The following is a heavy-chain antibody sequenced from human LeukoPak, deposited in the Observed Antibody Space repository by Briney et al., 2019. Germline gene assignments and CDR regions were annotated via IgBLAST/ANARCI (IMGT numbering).Heavy chain of an antibody. V-gene: IGHV3-48*04. CDR3: ARSPAAYFDWLDETDY. J-gene: IGHJ4*02. Sequence: PGGSLRLSCAASGFTFSSYSMNWVRQAPGKGLEWVSYISSSGSTIYYADSVKGRFTISRDNAKNSLYLQMNSLRAEDTAVYYCARSPAAYFDWLDETDYWGQGTLVTVSS. CDR2: ISSSGSTI. CDR1: GFTFSSYS. D-gene: IGHD3-9*01.